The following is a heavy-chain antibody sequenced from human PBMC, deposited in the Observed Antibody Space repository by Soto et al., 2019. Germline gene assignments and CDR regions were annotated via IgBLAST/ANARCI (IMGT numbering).Heavy chain of an antibody. D-gene: IGHD1-26*01. Sequence: EVQLVESGGGLVKPGGSLRLSCSASGFTFSRYTMNWVRQAPGKGLEWVSSISSNGNYLYYADSVKGRFTISRDNAQNSLYLQLTTLKAADTAVYFCVREHEELVIQPFYGLDVWGLGTTVTVSS. J-gene: IGHJ6*02. CDR3: VREHEELVIQPFYGLDV. V-gene: IGHV3-21*02. CDR2: ISSNGNYL. CDR1: GFTFSRYT.